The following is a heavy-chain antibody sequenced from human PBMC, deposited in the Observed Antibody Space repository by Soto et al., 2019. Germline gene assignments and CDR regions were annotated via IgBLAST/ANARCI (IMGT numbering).Heavy chain of an antibody. CDR1: GFTFSNYA. CDR2: IWYDGTNK. D-gene: IGHD5-18*01. V-gene: IGHV3-33*01. Sequence: GGSLRLSCAASGFTFSNYAMHWVRQAPGKGLEWVAVIWYDGTNKYYAESVKGRFTISRDNSKNRLNLQMNSLRAEDTAVYYCARDSYGFDYWGQGTLVTVYS. CDR3: ARDSYGFDY. J-gene: IGHJ4*02.